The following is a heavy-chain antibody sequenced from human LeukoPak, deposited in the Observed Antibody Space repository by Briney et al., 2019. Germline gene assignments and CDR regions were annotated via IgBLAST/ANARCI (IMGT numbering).Heavy chain of an antibody. D-gene: IGHD2-21*01. Sequence: NLGESLKISCKGSGYSFTSYWIGWVRQMPGKGLEWMGIIYPGDSDTRYSPSFQGQVTISADKSISTASLQWSSLKASDTAMYYCATPGGVVQGGMDVWGQGTTVTVSS. CDR3: ATPGGVVQGGMDV. CDR1: GYSFTSYW. CDR2: IYPGDSDT. V-gene: IGHV5-51*01. J-gene: IGHJ6*02.